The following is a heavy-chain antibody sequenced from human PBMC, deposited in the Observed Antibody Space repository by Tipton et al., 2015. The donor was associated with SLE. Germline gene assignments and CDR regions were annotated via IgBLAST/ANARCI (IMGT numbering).Heavy chain of an antibody. Sequence: QLVQSGPEVKKPGASVKVSCKASGYTFTSYDINWVRQATGQGLEWMGWMNPNSGNTGYAQRFQGRVTMTRNTSISTAYMELSSLRSEDAAVYYCAGGRSGGGWFDPWGQGTLVTVSS. J-gene: IGHJ5*02. CDR2: MNPNSGNT. CDR3: AGGRSGGGWFDP. D-gene: IGHD3-3*01. V-gene: IGHV1-8*01. CDR1: GYTFTSYD.